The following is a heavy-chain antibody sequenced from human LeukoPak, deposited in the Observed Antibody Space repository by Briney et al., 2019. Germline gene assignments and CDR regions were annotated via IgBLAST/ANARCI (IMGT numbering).Heavy chain of an antibody. CDR3: ASNPPNTGDFYY. CDR1: GYTFTNLD. V-gene: IGHV1-8*01. D-gene: IGHD1-1*01. J-gene: IGHJ4*02. CDR2: MSPNSGDT. Sequence: ASVKVSCKTSGYTFTNLDINWLRQAPGQGLEWMGWMSPNSGDTGYAQKFQGRVSMTRDTSISTAYMELSSLRSEDTAVYYCASNPPNTGDFYYWGLGSLVTVSS.